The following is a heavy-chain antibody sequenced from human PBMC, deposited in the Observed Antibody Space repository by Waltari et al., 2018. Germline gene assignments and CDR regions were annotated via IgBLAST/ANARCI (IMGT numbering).Heavy chain of an antibody. J-gene: IGHJ6*04. D-gene: IGHD3-3*01. CDR3: ARHFGVVIPGASDV. Sequence: EVQLLELGGGWVRPGGSLSFPLPAPGFTFSSYWMSWARQAPGKGLEWVANIKQDGSEKYYVDSVKGRFTISRDNAKNSLYLQMNSLRAEDTAVYYCARHFGVVIPGASDVWGKGTTVTVSS. V-gene: IGHV3-7*01. CDR1: GFTFSSYW. CDR2: IKQDGSEK.